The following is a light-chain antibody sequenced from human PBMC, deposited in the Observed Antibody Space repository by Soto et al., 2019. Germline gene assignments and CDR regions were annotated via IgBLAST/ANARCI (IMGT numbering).Light chain of an antibody. J-gene: IGKJ3*01. CDR3: QQLNNYPPFT. CDR1: QDIKTY. CDR2: GTF. Sequence: IQLTQSPSSLSASVGDRVSITCRASQDIKTYLAWYQQKQGKAPKLLISGTFTLQSGVPSRFNGSGSGTAVTLTISRLQPADFAAYYCQQLNNYPPFTFGPGTKVDLE. V-gene: IGKV1-9*01.